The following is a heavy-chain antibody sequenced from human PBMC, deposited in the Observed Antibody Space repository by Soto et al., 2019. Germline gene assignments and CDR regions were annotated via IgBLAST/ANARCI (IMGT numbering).Heavy chain of an antibody. J-gene: IGHJ6*02. CDR1: GYTFTNFG. CDR3: ASRYYYDSGGVRYGMDV. D-gene: IGHD3-22*01. V-gene: IGHV1-18*01. CDR2: ISAYNGNT. Sequence: ASVKVSCKASGYTFTNFGISWVRQAPGQGLEWMGWISAYNGNTNYAQNFQGRVTMTTDTSTSTAYMELSSLRSEDTAVYYCASRYYYDSGGVRYGMDVWGQGTTVPVSS.